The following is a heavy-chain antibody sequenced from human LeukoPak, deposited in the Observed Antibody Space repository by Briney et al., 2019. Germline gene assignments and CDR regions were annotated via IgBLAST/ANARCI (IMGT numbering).Heavy chain of an antibody. Sequence: PSETLSLICTVSGGSLRSYYWSSIRQPPGKGLEWIGYIYWSGRTHYNPSLKSRVTISVDTSKNEFSLNLNSVTAADTAVYYCARGWLEQSFDSWGQGTLVTVSS. V-gene: IGHV4-59*01. D-gene: IGHD5-24*01. CDR3: ARGWLEQSFDS. CDR1: GGSLRSYY. J-gene: IGHJ4*02. CDR2: IYWSGRT.